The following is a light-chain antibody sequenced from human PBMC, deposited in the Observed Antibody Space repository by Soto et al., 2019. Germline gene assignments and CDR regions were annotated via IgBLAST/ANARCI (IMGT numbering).Light chain of an antibody. CDR3: QQYNNWWT. CDR1: QSVSSN. J-gene: IGKJ1*01. CDR2: DAS. Sequence: IVMTQSPVTLSVSPGERATLSCRASQSVSSNLAWYQQKPGQAPRLLIYDASTRATSIPARFSGSGSGTEFTLTISSLQSEDFAVYYCQQYNNWWTFGQGTKVEIK. V-gene: IGKV3-15*01.